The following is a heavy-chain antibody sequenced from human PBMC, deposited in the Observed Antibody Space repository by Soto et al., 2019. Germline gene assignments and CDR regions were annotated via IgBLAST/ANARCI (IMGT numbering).Heavy chain of an antibody. CDR3: ARESVVVVVAATLLGAFEI. CDR1: GGTFSSYT. Sequence: SVKVSCKASGGTFSSYTISWVRQAPGQGLEWMGRIIPILGIANYAQKFQGRVTITADKSTSTAYMELSSLRSEDTAVYYCARESVVVVVAATLLGAFEIWGQGTMVSVSS. CDR2: IIPILGIA. V-gene: IGHV1-69*04. D-gene: IGHD2-15*01. J-gene: IGHJ3*02.